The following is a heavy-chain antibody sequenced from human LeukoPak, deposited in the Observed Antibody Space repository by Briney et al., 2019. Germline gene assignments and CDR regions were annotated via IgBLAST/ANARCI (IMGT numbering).Heavy chain of an antibody. Sequence: NPGGSLRLSCAASGFTFSSYSMNWVRQAPGKGLEWVSSISSSSSYIYYADSVKGRFTISRDNAKNSLYLQMNSLRAGDTAVYYCARDRYCSSTSCYPWFDPWGQGTLVTVSS. D-gene: IGHD2-2*01. CDR3: ARDRYCSSTSCYPWFDP. CDR2: ISSSSSYI. J-gene: IGHJ5*02. CDR1: GFTFSSYS. V-gene: IGHV3-21*01.